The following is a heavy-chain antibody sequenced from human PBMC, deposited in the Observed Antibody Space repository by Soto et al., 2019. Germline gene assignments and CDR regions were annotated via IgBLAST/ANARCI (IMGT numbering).Heavy chain of an antibody. J-gene: IGHJ4*02. CDR3: AHRLGYYDSSGYYSGADFDY. Sequence: SGPTLVNPTQTLTLTCTFSGFSLSTSGVGVGWIRQPPGKALEWLALIYWDDDKRYSPSLKSRLTITKDTSKNQVVLTMTNMDPVDTATYYCAHRLGYYDSSGYYSGADFDYWGQGTLVTVSS. V-gene: IGHV2-5*02. CDR1: GFSLSTSGVG. D-gene: IGHD3-22*01. CDR2: IYWDDDK.